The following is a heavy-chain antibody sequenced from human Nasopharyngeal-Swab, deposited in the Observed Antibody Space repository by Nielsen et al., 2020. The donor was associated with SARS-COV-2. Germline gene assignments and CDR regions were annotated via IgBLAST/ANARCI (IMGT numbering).Heavy chain of an antibody. Sequence: GGSLRLSCTASGVTFSTLWLSWVRQAPGKGLERVAVIWYDGSNKFYADSVKGRFTISRDNSKNTLYLQMNSLRAEDTAVYYCAVDTAMVGAFDIWGQGTMVTVSS. J-gene: IGHJ3*02. CDR1: GVTFSTLW. D-gene: IGHD5-18*01. CDR3: AVDTAMVGAFDI. CDR2: IWYDGSNK. V-gene: IGHV3-33*08.